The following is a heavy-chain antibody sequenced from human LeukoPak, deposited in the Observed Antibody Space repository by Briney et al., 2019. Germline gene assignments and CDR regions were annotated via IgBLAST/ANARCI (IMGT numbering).Heavy chain of an antibody. CDR3: ARGLGRYFDWLLRYYYMDV. Sequence: SETLSLTCTVSGGSISSYYWSWIRQPAGKGLEWIGRIYTSGSTNYNPSFKSRVTLSVDTSKNQFSLKLSSVTAADTAVYYCARGLGRYFDWLLRYYYMDVWGKGTTVTVSS. CDR1: GGSISSYY. CDR2: IYTSGST. V-gene: IGHV4-4*07. J-gene: IGHJ6*03. D-gene: IGHD3-9*01.